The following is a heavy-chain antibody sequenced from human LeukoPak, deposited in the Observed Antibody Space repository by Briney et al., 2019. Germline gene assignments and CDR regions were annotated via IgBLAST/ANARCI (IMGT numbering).Heavy chain of an antibody. D-gene: IGHD2-2*01. CDR1: GFTFSSYA. CDR2: ISGSGGST. J-gene: IGHJ6*03. Sequence: GGSLRLSCAASGFTFSSYAMSWVRQAPGKGLEWVSAISGSGGSTYYADSVKGRFTISRDNSKNTLYLQMNSLRAEDTAVYYCAKVRSGYCSSTSCYDIYYYYYMDVWGKGTTVTVSS. CDR3: AKVRSGYCSSTSCYDIYYYYYMDV. V-gene: IGHV3-23*01.